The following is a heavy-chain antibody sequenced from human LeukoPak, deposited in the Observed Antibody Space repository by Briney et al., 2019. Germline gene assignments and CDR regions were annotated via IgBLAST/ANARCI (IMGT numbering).Heavy chain of an antibody. CDR2: INHSGTT. CDR3: ARGLCSGGGCYPTGNWFDS. CDR1: GGSFGAYY. Sequence: PSETLSLTCAVYGGSFGAYYWTWIRQPPGKGLEWIGEINHSGTTYYNPSLMSRVTISLDTSKNQFSLKLTSVTAADTAVYYCARGLCSGGGCYPTGNWFDSWGQGTLVTVSS. D-gene: IGHD2-15*01. J-gene: IGHJ5*01. V-gene: IGHV4-34*01.